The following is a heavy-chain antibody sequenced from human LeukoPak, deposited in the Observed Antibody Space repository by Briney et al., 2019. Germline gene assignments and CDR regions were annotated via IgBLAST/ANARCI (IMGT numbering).Heavy chain of an antibody. V-gene: IGHV3-33*01. CDR2: IWYDGSNK. Sequence: QSGGSLRLSCAASGFTFSSYGMHWVRQAPGKGLEWVAVIWYDGSNKYYADSVKGRFTISRDNSKNTLYLQMNSLRAEDTAVYYCARLDTATVFSYWGQGTLVTVSS. J-gene: IGHJ4*02. CDR1: GFTFSSYG. CDR3: ARLDTATVFSY. D-gene: IGHD5-18*01.